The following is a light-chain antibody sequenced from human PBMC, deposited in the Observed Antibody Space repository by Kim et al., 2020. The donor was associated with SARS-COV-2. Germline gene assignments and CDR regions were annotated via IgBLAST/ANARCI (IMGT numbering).Light chain of an antibody. CDR1: CTHVSGDV. J-gene: IGLJ1*01. CDR3: GTYDGSLRTAV. V-gene: IGLV1-40*01. Sequence: QIPTTACAARCTHVSGDVVSWYQHLPGTAPNLLIYDNDNRPSGIPDRFSGSQSGPSASLGITGLQPDDEGYYYCGTYDGSLRTAVFGAGTKVTVL. CDR2: DND.